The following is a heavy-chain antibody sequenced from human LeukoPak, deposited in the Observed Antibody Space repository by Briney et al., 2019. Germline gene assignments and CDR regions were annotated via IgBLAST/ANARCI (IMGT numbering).Heavy chain of an antibody. J-gene: IGHJ4*02. CDR3: ARSPISLAAGPFDY. V-gene: IGHV4-39*01. CDR2: IFYTGST. D-gene: IGHD6-13*01. CDR1: GGSISSSSYY. Sequence: SETLSLTCTVSGGSISSSSYYWGWIRQSPGKGLEWIGSIFYTGSTYYNPSLKSRATIFIDTSKNQFSLKLSSVTATDTTVYYCARSPISLAAGPFDYWGQGTLVTVSS.